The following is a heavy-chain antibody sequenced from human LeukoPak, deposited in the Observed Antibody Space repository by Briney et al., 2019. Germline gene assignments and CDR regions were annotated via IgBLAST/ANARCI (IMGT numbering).Heavy chain of an antibody. CDR1: GFTFISFD. CDR2: MNPKNGNT. Sequence: GASVKVSCKASGFTFISFDITWVRQTTGQGLEWLGWMNPKNGNTVYAQKFQGRVSMTRNASINTAYMELRSLRFEDSAIYFCARRPLNWIYGEGVFDLWGQGTMVTVSS. J-gene: IGHJ3*01. CDR3: ARRPLNWIYGEGVFDL. D-gene: IGHD1-1*01. V-gene: IGHV1-8*01.